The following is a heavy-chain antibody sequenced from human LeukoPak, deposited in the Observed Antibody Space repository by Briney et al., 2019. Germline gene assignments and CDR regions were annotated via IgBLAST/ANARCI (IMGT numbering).Heavy chain of an antibody. CDR1: GFTFSSYA. D-gene: IGHD3-22*01. CDR2: ISGSGSNT. Sequence: PGGSLRLSCAASGFTFSSYAMSWVRQAPGKGLEGISGISGSGSNTYYADSVKGRFTISRDNAKNTLYLQMYSLRAEDTALYYCAKDYPFDYYYDSSAYFLYWGQGTLVTVFS. J-gene: IGHJ4*02. CDR3: AKDYPFDYYYDSSAYFLY. V-gene: IGHV3-23*01.